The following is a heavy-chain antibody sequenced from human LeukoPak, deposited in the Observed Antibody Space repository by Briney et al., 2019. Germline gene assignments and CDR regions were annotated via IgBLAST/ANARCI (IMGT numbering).Heavy chain of an antibody. Sequence: GGSLRLSCAASGFTFSSYAMSWVRQAPGKGREWVSNISGRDDSTYYADSVRGRFTISRDNSKNTLYLQMNSLRLEDTAGYYCAKGAGYSSNWNFDYWGQGTLVTVSS. V-gene: IGHV3-23*01. CDR2: ISGRDDST. J-gene: IGHJ4*02. CDR1: GFTFSSYA. CDR3: AKGAGYSSNWNFDY. D-gene: IGHD6-13*01.